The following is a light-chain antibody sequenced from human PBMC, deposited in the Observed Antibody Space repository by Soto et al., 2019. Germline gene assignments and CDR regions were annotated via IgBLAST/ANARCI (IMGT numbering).Light chain of an antibody. CDR3: QQYNNWPLT. Sequence: EIVMTQSPATLSVSPGERATLSRRASQSVSSNLAWYQQKPGQAPRLLIYGASTRATDIPARFFGSGSGTEFTLTISSLQSEDSAVYYCQQYNNWPLTFGGGTKVDI. CDR2: GAS. CDR1: QSVSSN. J-gene: IGKJ4*01. V-gene: IGKV3D-15*01.